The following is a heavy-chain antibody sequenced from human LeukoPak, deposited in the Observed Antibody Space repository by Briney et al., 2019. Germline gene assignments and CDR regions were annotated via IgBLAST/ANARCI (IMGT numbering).Heavy chain of an antibody. CDR2: INSDSTYI. Sequence: GGSLRLSCAASGFTFSSYSMNWVRQAPGKGLEWVSSINSDSTYIYYADSVKGRFTISRDNAKNSLYLQMNTLRAEDTAVYYCARVMRFDWLSLYWGQGTLVTVSS. J-gene: IGHJ4*02. D-gene: IGHD3-9*01. V-gene: IGHV3-21*01. CDR3: ARVMRFDWLSLY. CDR1: GFTFSSYS.